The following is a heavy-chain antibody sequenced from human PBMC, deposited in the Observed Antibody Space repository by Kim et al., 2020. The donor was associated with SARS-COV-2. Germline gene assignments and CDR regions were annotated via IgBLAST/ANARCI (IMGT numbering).Heavy chain of an antibody. D-gene: IGHD2-15*01. CDR3: ARALCSGGSCPPDY. Sequence: NPSLNSRVTISVDTSKNQFSLKLSSVTAADTAVYYCARALCSGGSCPPDYWGQGTLVTVSS. J-gene: IGHJ4*02. V-gene: IGHV4-59*01.